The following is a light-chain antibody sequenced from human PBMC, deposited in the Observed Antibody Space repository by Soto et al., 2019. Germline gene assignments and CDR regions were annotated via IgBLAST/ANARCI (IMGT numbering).Light chain of an antibody. CDR2: AAS. CDR3: QQCHATPLT. Sequence: DIQMTQSPASLSASVGDRVTITCRASHNINNYLSWYQQKPGKAPKLLIYAASTLQSGVASRFSGSGSATDFTLTINSLQPEDVGIYYCQQCHATPLTFGQGTRLE. J-gene: IGKJ5*01. CDR1: HNINNY. V-gene: IGKV1-39*01.